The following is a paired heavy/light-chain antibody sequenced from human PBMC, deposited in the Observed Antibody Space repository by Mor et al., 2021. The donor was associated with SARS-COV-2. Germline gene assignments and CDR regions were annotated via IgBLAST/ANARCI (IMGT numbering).Light chain of an antibody. CDR1: QSVLYSSNNKNY. CDR2: WAS. V-gene: IGKV4-1*01. J-gene: IGKJ3*01. Sequence: DIVMTQSPDSLAVSLGERATINCKSSQSVLYSSNNKNYLSWYQQKPGQPPKLLIYWASIRESGVPDRFSGSGSGTDFTLTISSLQAEDVGIYYCQRHYHTPPLTFGPGTRVDVK. CDR3: QRHYHTPPLT.
Heavy chain of an antibody. V-gene: IGHV3-30*18. Sequence: QVQLVESGGGVVQPGRSLRLSCAASGFTFSNYGIHWVRQAPGKGLEWVAVISYDGRNEYYADSVRGRFTTSRDNSKNTVSLQMNSLRPEDTAVYYCAKGVEMATIMTAFDIWGQGTMVTVSS. J-gene: IGHJ3*02. CDR1: GFTFSNYG. CDR3: AKGVEMATIMTAFDI. D-gene: IGHD5-12*01. CDR2: ISYDGRNE.